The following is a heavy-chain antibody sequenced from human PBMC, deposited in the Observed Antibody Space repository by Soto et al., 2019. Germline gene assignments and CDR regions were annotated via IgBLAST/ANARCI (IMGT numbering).Heavy chain of an antibody. V-gene: IGHV4-34*01. D-gene: IGHD2-8*01. CDR3: ARGWDCIKGVCYRAVDY. CDR1: GASFSAYY. CDR2: IKHNGST. J-gene: IGHJ4*02. Sequence: SETLSLTCAVYGASFSAYYWNWIRQPPGKGLEWIGEIKHNGSTNYNPSPRGRVTISIDTSRNQFSLKLSSVTAADTAVYYCARGWDCIKGVCYRAVDYWGQGTLVTVSS.